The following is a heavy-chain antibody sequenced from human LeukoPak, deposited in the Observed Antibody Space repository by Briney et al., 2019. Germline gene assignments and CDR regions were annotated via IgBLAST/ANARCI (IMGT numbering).Heavy chain of an antibody. D-gene: IGHD3/OR15-3a*01. Sequence: SVKVSCKASGGTFSNYAISWVRQAPGQGLEWMGGIIPIFGTANYAQKFQGRVTITADESTSTAYMELSSLRSEDTAVYYCASIWTPRAPDYWGQGTLVTVSS. J-gene: IGHJ4*02. CDR2: IIPIFGTA. CDR3: ASIWTPRAPDY. V-gene: IGHV1-69*13. CDR1: GGTFSNYA.